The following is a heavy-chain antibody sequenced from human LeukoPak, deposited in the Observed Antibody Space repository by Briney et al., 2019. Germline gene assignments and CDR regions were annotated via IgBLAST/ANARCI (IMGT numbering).Heavy chain of an antibody. Sequence: PGGSLRLSCAASGFTFSSYAMHWVREAPGKGLEGVAAISYDGSNKYYADSVKGRFTISRDNSKNTLYLQMNSLRAEDTAVYYCAREPYYYDSSGPGAFDIWGQGTMVTVSS. CDR3: AREPYYYDSSGPGAFDI. V-gene: IGHV3-30-3*01. CDR1: GFTFSSYA. J-gene: IGHJ3*02. CDR2: ISYDGSNK. D-gene: IGHD3-22*01.